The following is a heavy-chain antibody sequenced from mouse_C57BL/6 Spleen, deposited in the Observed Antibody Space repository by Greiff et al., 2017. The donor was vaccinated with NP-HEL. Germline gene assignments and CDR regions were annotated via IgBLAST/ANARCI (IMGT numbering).Heavy chain of an antibody. J-gene: IGHJ2*01. Sequence: QVQLQQPGAELVMPGASVKLSCKASGYTFTSYWMHWVKQRPGQGLEWIGEIDPSDSYTNYNQKFKGKSTLTVDKSSSTAYMQLSSLTSEDSAVYYCARVFYYDYDGPYYFDYWGQGTTLTVSS. CDR1: GYTFTSYW. CDR2: IDPSDSYT. D-gene: IGHD2-4*01. V-gene: IGHV1-69*01. CDR3: ARVFYYDYDGPYYFDY.